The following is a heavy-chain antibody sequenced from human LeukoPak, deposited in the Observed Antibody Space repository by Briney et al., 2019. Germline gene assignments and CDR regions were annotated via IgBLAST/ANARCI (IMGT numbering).Heavy chain of an antibody. D-gene: IGHD3-22*01. Sequence: PSETLSLTCTVSVGSISGYYWTWIRQPAGKGLEWVGRVYSSGTAYCNPSLESRVTISLDTTNNQFSLRMTSMTAADTAVYYCARNLTMILAKGAFDIWGQGIMVTVSS. J-gene: IGHJ3*02. CDR2: VYSSGTA. CDR1: VGSISGYY. CDR3: ARNLTMILAKGAFDI. V-gene: IGHV4-4*07.